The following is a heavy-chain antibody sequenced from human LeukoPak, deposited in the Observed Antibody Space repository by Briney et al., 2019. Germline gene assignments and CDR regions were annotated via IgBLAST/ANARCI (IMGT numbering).Heavy chain of an antibody. D-gene: IGHD3-10*01. CDR3: ARGTGIPDYYYYMDV. J-gene: IGHJ6*03. CDR1: GGSISSYY. V-gene: IGHV4-4*07. Sequence: SETLSLTCTVSGGSISSYYWSWIRQPAGKGLEWIGRIYTSGSTNYNPSLKSRVTMSVDTSKNQFSLKLSSVTAADTAVYYCARGTGIPDYYYYMDVWGKGTTVTVSS. CDR2: IYTSGST.